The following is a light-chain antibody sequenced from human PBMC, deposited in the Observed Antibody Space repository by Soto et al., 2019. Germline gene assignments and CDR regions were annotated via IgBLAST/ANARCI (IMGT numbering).Light chain of an antibody. CDR2: GAS. Sequence: EIVMTQSPATLSVSPGERATLSCRASQSVSSNLAWYQQRPGQAPRLLIHGASSRATGIPARFSGSGSGTEFNLTISSLEPEDSAVYFCQQRARWVTFGQGTRLEIK. CDR1: QSVSSN. CDR3: QQRARWVT. V-gene: IGKV3-15*01. J-gene: IGKJ5*01.